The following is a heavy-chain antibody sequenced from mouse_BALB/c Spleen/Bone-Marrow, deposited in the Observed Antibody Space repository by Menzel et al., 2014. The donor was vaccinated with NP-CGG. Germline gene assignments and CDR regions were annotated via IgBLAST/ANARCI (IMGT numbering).Heavy chain of an antibody. CDR1: GFNIKDTY. CDR3: TSYVYGCYDDY. J-gene: IGHJ2*01. D-gene: IGHD2-10*02. Sequence: VQLQQSGAELVKPGASVKLSCTASGFNIKDTYMHWVKQRPEQGLEWIGRIDPANVNTKYDPKFQGKATITADTSSNTAYLQLHRLTSEHTAVYCSTSYVYGCYDDYRGQGPTLKDSS. CDR2: IDPANVNT. V-gene: IGHV14-3*02.